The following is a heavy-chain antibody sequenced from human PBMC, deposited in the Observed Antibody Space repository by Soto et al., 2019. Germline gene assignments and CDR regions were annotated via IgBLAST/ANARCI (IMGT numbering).Heavy chain of an antibody. V-gene: IGHV3-7*01. J-gene: IGHJ5*02. CDR1: GFTFSDSW. D-gene: IGHD4-4*01. CDR3: VGGGSKSAS. Sequence: EVQLVESGGGLVQPGGSLRLSCTASGFTFSDSWMTWVRQAPGKGLEWVARIKPDESEKKYADSVKGRFSISRDNAKNSFYLKMDSLGGGDRAVYYCVGGGSKSASWGKEPLAPAPS. CDR2: IKPDESEK.